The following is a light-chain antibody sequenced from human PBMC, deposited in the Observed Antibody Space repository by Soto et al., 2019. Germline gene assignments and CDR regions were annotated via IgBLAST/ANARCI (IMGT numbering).Light chain of an antibody. J-gene: IGLJ2*01. Sequence: QSVLTQPPSVSAAPGQKVTISCSGSSSNIGNNYVSWYQQLPGTAPKLLIYDNSNRPSGIPDRFSGSKSGTSATLGITGLQTGDEADYYCGTWDSSLSAVVFGGGTKRTVL. V-gene: IGLV1-51*01. CDR3: GTWDSSLSAVV. CDR1: SSNIGNNY. CDR2: DNS.